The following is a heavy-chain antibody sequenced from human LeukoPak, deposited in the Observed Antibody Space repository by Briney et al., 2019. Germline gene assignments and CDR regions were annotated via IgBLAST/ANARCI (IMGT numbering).Heavy chain of an antibody. CDR2: IYYSGRT. Sequence: SETLSLTCTASGGSISSYYWSWIRQPPGKGLEWFGYIYYSGRTNYNPSRKSRVTISVDTSKNQFSLKLSSVTAADTAVYYWARLYMTYFVYWGQGNLVTVSS. D-gene: IGHD1-14*01. V-gene: IGHV4-59*08. J-gene: IGHJ4*02. CDR3: ARLYMTYFVY. CDR1: GGSISSYY.